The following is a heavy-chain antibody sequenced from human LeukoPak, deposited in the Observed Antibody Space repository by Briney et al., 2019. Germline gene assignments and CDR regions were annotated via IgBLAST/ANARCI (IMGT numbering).Heavy chain of an antibody. D-gene: IGHD2-15*01. CDR2: IDAGGHNT. CDR1: GFAFSSYA. J-gene: IGHJ4*02. V-gene: IGHV3-21*01. Sequence: GGSLSLSCAASGFAFSSYAMSWVRQAPGKGLEWVSGIDAGGHNTYYADSVKGRFTISRDNVKNSLYLQMNSLRAEDTAVYYCARGLYCSGGSCYASNYFDYWGQGTLVTVSS. CDR3: ARGLYCSGGSCYASNYFDY.